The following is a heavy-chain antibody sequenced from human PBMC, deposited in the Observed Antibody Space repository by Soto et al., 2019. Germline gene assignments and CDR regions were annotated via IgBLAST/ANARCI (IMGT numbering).Heavy chain of an antibody. J-gene: IGHJ6*02. D-gene: IGHD5-18*01. Sequence: QVQLVQSGAEVKKPGASVKVSCKASGYTFSNYGISWVRQGPGQGLEWMGWISGYNGNTHYEEKVQDRIKMTTDTSTSTTHLELRSLGSADTAVYFCARDPGFGFGYSYAFAMDVWGQGPTVTVSS. CDR3: ARDPGFGFGYSYAFAMDV. CDR2: ISGYNGNT. CDR1: GYTFSNYG. V-gene: IGHV1-18*01.